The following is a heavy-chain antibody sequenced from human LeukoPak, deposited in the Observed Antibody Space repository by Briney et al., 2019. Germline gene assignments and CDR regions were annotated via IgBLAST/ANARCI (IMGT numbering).Heavy chain of an antibody. V-gene: IGHV1-2*02. CDR3: ARGSYYYDSSGYPGY. D-gene: IGHD3-22*01. CDR1: GYTFTGYY. J-gene: IGHJ4*02. Sequence: ASVEVSCKASGYTFTGYYMHWVRQAPGQGLEWMGWINPNSGGTNYAQKFQGRVTMTRDTSISTAYMELSGLRPDDTAVYYCARGSYYYDSSGYPGYWGQGTLVTVSS. CDR2: INPNSGGT.